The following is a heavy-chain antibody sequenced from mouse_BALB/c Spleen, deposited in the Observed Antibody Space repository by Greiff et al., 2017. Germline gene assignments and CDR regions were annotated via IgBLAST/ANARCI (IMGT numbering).Heavy chain of an antibody. CDR1: GFTFSDYG. CDR3: ARAFYGSYAMDY. Sequence: EVKLVESGGGLVQPGGSRKLSCAASGFTFSDYGMAWVRQAPGKGPEWVAFISNLAYSIYYADTVTGRFTISRENAKNTLYLEMSSLRSEDTAMYYCARAFYGSYAMDYWGQGTSVTVSS. CDR2: ISNLAYSI. V-gene: IGHV5-15*02. D-gene: IGHD2-2*01. J-gene: IGHJ4*01.